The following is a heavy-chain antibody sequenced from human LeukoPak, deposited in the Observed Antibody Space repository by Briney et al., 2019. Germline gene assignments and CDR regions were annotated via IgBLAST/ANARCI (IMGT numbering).Heavy chain of an antibody. CDR3: ARGVVSTSGYFDL. Sequence: GASVKVSCKASGYTFTHYYMHWVRQAPGQGLEWMGIINPSGGTTQYAQTFQGRVTLTRDTSMNTVYMDLSSLRSEDTAIYFCARGVVSTSGYFDLWGQGTLVTVSS. CDR2: INPSGGTT. CDR1: GYTFTHYY. J-gene: IGHJ4*02. V-gene: IGHV1-46*01. D-gene: IGHD3-3*01.